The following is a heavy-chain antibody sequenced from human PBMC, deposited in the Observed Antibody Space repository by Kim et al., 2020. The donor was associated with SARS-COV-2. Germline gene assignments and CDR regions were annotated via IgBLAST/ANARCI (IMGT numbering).Heavy chain of an antibody. CDR3: ARGGLYCTNGVCPLYYYYGMDV. Sequence: SVKVSCKASGGTFSSYAISWVRQAPGQGLEWMGGIIPIFGTANYAQKFQGRVTITADESTSTAYMELSSLRSEDTAVYYCARGGLYCTNGVCPLYYYYGMDVWGQGTTVTVSS. D-gene: IGHD2-8*01. J-gene: IGHJ6*02. CDR1: GGTFSSYA. V-gene: IGHV1-69*13. CDR2: IIPIFGTA.